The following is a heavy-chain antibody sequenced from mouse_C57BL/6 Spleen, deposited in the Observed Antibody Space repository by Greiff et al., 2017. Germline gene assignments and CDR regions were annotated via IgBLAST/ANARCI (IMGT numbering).Heavy chain of an antibody. CDR2: IWSDGST. J-gene: IGHJ2*01. D-gene: IGHD2-5*01. CDR3: ARQGSNYVFDY. Sequence: VKLMESGPGLVAPSQSLSITCTVSGFSLTSYGVHWVSQPPGKGLAWLVVIWSDGSTTYNSAHKSRLSISKDNAKSQVFLEMNSLQTDDTAMYYCARQGSNYVFDYWGQGTTLTVSS. V-gene: IGHV2-6-1*01. CDR1: GFSLTSYG.